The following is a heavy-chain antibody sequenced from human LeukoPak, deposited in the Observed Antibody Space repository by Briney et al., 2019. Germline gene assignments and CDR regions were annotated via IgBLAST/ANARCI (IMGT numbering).Heavy chain of an antibody. Sequence: ASVKVSCKASGYTFTGYYMHWVRQAPGQGLEWMGWINPNSGGTNYAQKFQGRVTMTRDTSISTAYMELSRLRSDDTAVYYCAREPPAPGTMYYYYYMDVWGKGTTVTVSS. D-gene: IGHD2-2*01. V-gene: IGHV1-2*02. J-gene: IGHJ6*03. CDR2: INPNSGGT. CDR3: AREPPAPGTMYYYYYMDV. CDR1: GYTFTGYY.